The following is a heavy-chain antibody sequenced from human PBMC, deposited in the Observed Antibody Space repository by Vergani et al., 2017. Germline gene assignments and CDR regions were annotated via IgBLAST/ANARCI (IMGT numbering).Heavy chain of an antibody. D-gene: IGHD3-10*01. CDR1: GGSISSYY. J-gene: IGHJ6*03. CDR2: IYYSGST. Sequence: QVQLQESGPGLVKPSETLSLTCTVSGGSISSYYWSWIRQPPGKGLEWIGDIYYSGSTNYNPSLKSRVTISVDTSKNQFSLKLSSVTAADTAVYYCARGRHYGSGSYSVRNYYYYYMAVWGKGTTVTVSS. V-gene: IGHV4-59*01. CDR3: ARGRHYGSGSYSVRNYYYYYMAV.